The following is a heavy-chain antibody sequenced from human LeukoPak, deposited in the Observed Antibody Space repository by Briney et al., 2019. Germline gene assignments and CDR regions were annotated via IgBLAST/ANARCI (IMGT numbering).Heavy chain of an antibody. D-gene: IGHD6-19*01. V-gene: IGHV1-2*02. CDR1: GYTFTGYY. CDR2: INPNSGGT. J-gene: IGHJ4*02. Sequence: ASVKVSCKASGYTFTGYYMHWVRQAPGQGLEWMGWINPNSGGTNYAQKFQGRVTMTRDTSATTAYLELSSLRSEDTAVYYCARDFDSSFSFDFWGQGTQVTVSS. CDR3: ARDFDSSFSFDF.